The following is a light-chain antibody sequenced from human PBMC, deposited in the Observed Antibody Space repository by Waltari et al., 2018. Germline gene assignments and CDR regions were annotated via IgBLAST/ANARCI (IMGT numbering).Light chain of an antibody. CDR2: KGS. CDR3: QSADSSGTYVV. J-gene: IGLJ2*01. V-gene: IGLV3-25*03. Sequence: SYELTQPPSVSVFPGQTARITCSGDALPKQYAYWYQQKPGQAPVLVIYKGSERPSGIPERFSGSSSGTTVTLTISGVQAEDEADYYCQSADSSGTYVVFGGGTKLTVL. CDR1: ALPKQY.